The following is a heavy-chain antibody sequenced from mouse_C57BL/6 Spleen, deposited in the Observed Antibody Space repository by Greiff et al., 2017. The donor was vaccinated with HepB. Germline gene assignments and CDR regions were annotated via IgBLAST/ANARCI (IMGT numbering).Heavy chain of an antibody. D-gene: IGHD1-1*01. CDR1: GYAFSSSW. V-gene: IGHV1-82*01. Sequence: VQLQQSGPELVKPGASVKISCKASGYAFSSSWMNWVKQRPGKGLEWIGRIYPGDGDTNYNGKFKGKATLTADKSSSTAYMQLSILTSEDSAVYFCASGYYPVAYWGQGTLVTVSA. CDR3: ASGYYPVAY. J-gene: IGHJ3*01. CDR2: IYPGDGDT.